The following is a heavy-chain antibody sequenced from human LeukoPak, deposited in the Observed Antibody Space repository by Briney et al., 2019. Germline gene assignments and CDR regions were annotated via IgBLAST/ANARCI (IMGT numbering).Heavy chain of an antibody. J-gene: IGHJ4*02. Sequence: PSETLSLTCTVSDDSISDYYRGWIRQPPGKGLEWIGYIHNSGTSTYNLSLKSRVTISADTSRNQFSLKLNSMTTADTAVYYCTRGAGWLIDYWGQGILVTVSS. D-gene: IGHD3-16*01. CDR3: TRGAGWLIDY. CDR2: IHNSGTS. V-gene: IGHV4-59*01. CDR1: DDSISDYY.